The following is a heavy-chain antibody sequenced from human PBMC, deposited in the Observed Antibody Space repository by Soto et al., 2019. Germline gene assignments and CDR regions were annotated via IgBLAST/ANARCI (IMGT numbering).Heavy chain of an antibody. CDR1: GFIFSDHY. Sequence: GSLRLSCAASGFIFSDHYMDGVRQAPGKGLEWVGRARNKVSGYTTAYAASVKGRFTISRDDSKNSLFLQMNSLKTEDTAVYFCARLMGTSFDLWGQGTLVTVSS. V-gene: IGHV3-72*01. D-gene: IGHD2-8*01. CDR2: ARNKVSGYTT. CDR3: ARLMGTSFDL. J-gene: IGHJ5*02.